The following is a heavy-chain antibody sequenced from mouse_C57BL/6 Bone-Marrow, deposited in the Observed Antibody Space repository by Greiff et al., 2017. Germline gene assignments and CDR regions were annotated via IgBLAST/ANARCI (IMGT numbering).Heavy chain of an antibody. CDR2: IYPGGGYT. Sequence: QVPLKQSGAELVRPGTSVKMSCTASGYTFTNYWIGWAKQRPGHGLEWIGDIYPGGGYTNYNEKFKGKATLTADKSSSTAYMQFSSLTSEDSAIXYCARRYGSSCDYWGQGTTRTVSS. D-gene: IGHD1-1*01. CDR3: ARRYGSSCDY. CDR1: GYTFTNYW. J-gene: IGHJ2*01. V-gene: IGHV1-63*01.